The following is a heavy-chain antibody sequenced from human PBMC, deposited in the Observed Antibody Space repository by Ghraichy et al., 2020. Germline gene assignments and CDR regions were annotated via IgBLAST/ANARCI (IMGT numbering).Heavy chain of an antibody. CDR3: ARDKAAVWFDP. CDR2: IYYSGST. CDR1: GGSISSYY. J-gene: IGHJ5*02. Sequence: SETLSLTCTVSGGSISSYYWSWIRQPPGKGLEWIGYIYYSGSTNYNPSLKSRVTISVDTSKNQFSLKLSSVTAADTAVYYCARDKAAVWFDPWGQGTLVTVSS. D-gene: IGHD6-13*01. V-gene: IGHV4-59*01.